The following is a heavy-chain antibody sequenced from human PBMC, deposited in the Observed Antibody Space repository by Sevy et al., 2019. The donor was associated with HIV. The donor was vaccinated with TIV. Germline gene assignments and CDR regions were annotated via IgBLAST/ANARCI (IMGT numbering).Heavy chain of an antibody. CDR1: GFIFDDYG. D-gene: IGHD4-17*01. CDR2: ISHDGGKK. CDR3: TKDPPVYGDFPYGMDV. Sequence: GGSLRLSCVGSGFIFDDYGMHWVRQAPGKGLEWVALISHDGGKKYYANSGKGRFTISRDNFKNTLYLQMNTLRRDDTAAYFCTKDPPVYGDFPYGMDVWGQGTTVTVSS. J-gene: IGHJ6*02. V-gene: IGHV3-30*18.